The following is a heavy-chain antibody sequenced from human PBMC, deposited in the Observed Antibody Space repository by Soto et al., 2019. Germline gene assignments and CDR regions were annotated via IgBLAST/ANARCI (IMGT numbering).Heavy chain of an antibody. V-gene: IGHV3-30-3*01. J-gene: IGHJ6*02. Sequence: QVQLVESGGGVVQPGRSLRLSCAASGFTFSSYAMHWVRQAPGKGLEWVAVISYDGSNKYYADSVKGRFTISRDNSKNTLYLQMNSLRAEDTAVYYCARDRRYSSGWYEGSYGMDVWGQGTTVTVSS. CDR1: GFTFSSYA. D-gene: IGHD6-19*01. CDR3: ARDRRYSSGWYEGSYGMDV. CDR2: ISYDGSNK.